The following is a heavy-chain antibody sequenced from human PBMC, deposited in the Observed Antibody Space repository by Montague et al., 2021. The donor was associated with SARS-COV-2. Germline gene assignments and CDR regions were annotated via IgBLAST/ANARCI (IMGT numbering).Heavy chain of an antibody. Sequence: SLRLSCAASGFTFSSYAMSWVRQAPGKGLEWVSAISGSGGSTYYADSVKGRFTISRDNSKNTLYLQMNSLRAEDTAVYYCVKDSGSSMDYYYGMDVWGQGTTVTVSS. CDR2: ISGSGGST. D-gene: IGHD1-26*01. V-gene: IGHV3-23*01. CDR3: VKDSGSSMDYYYGMDV. CDR1: GFTFSSYA. J-gene: IGHJ6*02.